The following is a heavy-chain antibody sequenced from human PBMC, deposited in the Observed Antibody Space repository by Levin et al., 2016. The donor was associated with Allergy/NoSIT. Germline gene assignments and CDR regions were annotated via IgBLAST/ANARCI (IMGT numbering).Heavy chain of an antibody. J-gene: IGHJ4*02. D-gene: IGHD4-23*01. V-gene: IGHV4-59*13. CDR3: ARGWSDYGGSSGRFYDY. Sequence: PGKGLEWIGYIYYSGSTNYNPSLKSRVTISVDTSKNQFSLKLNSVTAADTAVYYCARGWSDYGGSSGRFYDYWGQGTLVTVSS. CDR2: IYYSGST.